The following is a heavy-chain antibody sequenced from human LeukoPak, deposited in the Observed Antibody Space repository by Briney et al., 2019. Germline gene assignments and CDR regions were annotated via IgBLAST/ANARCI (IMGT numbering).Heavy chain of an antibody. CDR3: AKDLGYCSSTSCYGGAY. J-gene: IGHJ4*02. CDR2: IKQDGSEK. V-gene: IGHV3-7*03. D-gene: IGHD2-2*01. CDR1: GFTFSSYG. Sequence: GGSLRLSCAASGFTFSSYGMSWVRQAPGKGLEWVANIKQDGSEKYYVDSVKGRFTISRDNSKNTLYLQMNSLRAEDTAVYYCAKDLGYCSSTSCYGGAYWGQGTLVTVSS.